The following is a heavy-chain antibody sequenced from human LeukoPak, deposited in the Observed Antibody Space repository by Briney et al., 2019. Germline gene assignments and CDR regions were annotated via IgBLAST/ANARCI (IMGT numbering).Heavy chain of an antibody. CDR3: TSGVGYCGGGTCYSYNWFDP. CDR1: GYNFTNYW. V-gene: IGHV5-51*01. J-gene: IGHJ5*02. Sequence: ESLETSFWASGYNFTNYWVAWVRQRPGKGLEWMGIVYPGESYARYSPSFQGQFTISANKSINTAYLQWSTLTASDTAMYYCTSGVGYCGGGTCYSYNWFDPWGQGTVVPVSS. D-gene: IGHD2-15*01. CDR2: VYPGESYA.